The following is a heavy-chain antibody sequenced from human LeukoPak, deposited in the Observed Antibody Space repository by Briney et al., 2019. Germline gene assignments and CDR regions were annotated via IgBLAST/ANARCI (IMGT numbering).Heavy chain of an antibody. V-gene: IGHV3-23*01. CDR2: ISGSGGST. D-gene: IGHD3-22*01. Sequence: PGGSLRLSCAASGFTVSSSYAMSWVRQAPGKGLEWVSAISGSGGSTYYADSVKGRFTISRDNSKNTLYLQMNSLRAEDTAVYYCAKGSNYYDSSGLDYWGQGTLVTVSS. J-gene: IGHJ4*02. CDR1: GFTVSSSYA. CDR3: AKGSNYYDSSGLDY.